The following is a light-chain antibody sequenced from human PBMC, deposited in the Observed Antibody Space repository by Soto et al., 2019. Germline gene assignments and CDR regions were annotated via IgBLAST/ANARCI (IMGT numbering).Light chain of an antibody. CDR1: EIVVST. CDR3: QQYSTSLT. V-gene: IGKV3-15*01. CDR2: VAS. J-gene: IGKJ4*02. Sequence: EIFMTQSTATLSVSPGEKVILSCRASEIVVSTLAWDQQKPGQAPMLLIRVASTRATGVPARFSGSGSGTEITLTISSLQSEDYAVYYCQQYSTSLTFGGGTTLEIK.